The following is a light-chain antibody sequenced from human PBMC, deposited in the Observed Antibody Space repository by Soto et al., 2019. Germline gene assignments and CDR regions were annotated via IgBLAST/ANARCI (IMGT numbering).Light chain of an antibody. CDR3: GSWDSSLSAYV. V-gene: IGLV1-51*01. CDR2: DDN. J-gene: IGLJ1*01. Sequence: ELTQPPSVSVSPGQTATISCSGSSSNIGGNSVSWYQQLPGTAPKLLIYDDNKRPSGIPDRFSGSKSGTSATLGITGFQTGDEADYYCGSWDSSLSAYVFGTGTKVTVL. CDR1: SSNIGGNS.